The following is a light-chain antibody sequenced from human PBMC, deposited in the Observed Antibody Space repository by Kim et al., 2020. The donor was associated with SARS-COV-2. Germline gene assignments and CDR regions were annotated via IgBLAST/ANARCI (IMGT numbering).Light chain of an antibody. CDR3: QQYNSYPWT. CDR2: DAS. V-gene: IGKV1-5*01. CDR1: QSISSW. Sequence: ASVGDRVTITCRASQSISSWLAWYQQKPGKAPKLLIYDASSLESGVPSRFCGSGSGTEFTLTISSLQPDDFATYYCQQYNSYPWTFGQGTKVEIK. J-gene: IGKJ1*01.